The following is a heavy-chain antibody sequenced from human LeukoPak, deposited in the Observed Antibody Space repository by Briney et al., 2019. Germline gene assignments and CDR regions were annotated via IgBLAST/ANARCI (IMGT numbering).Heavy chain of an antibody. Sequence: SLRLSCAASGFTFDDYAMHWVRQAPGKGLKWVSGISWNSGSIGYADSVKGRFTISRDNAKNSLYLQMNSLRAEDTALYYCAKDIRGGAAAGPTYYFDYWGQGTLVTVSS. CDR1: GFTFDDYA. J-gene: IGHJ4*02. CDR3: AKDIRGGAAAGPTYYFDY. V-gene: IGHV3-9*01. CDR2: ISWNSGSI. D-gene: IGHD6-13*01.